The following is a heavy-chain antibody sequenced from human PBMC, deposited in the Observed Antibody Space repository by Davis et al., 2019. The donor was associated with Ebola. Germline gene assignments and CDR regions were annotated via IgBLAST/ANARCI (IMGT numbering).Heavy chain of an antibody. CDR2: INPSGST. D-gene: IGHD6-13*01. V-gene: IGHV4-34*01. CDR1: GGSFSGYF. Sequence: PSETLSLTCAVYGGSFSGYFWSWIRQPPGKGLEWIGEINPSGSTNYNPSLKSRVTISVDTSKNQFSLKLSSVTAEDTAVYYCARDDEQQLVLDYWGQGTLVTVSS. CDR3: ARDDEQQLVLDY. J-gene: IGHJ4*02.